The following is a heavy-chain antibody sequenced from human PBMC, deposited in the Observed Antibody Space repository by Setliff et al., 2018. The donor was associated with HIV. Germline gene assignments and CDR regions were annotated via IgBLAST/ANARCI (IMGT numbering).Heavy chain of an antibody. CDR2: IYFSGSV. J-gene: IGHJ4*02. CDR1: GDSISSSRSF. D-gene: IGHD1-1*01. CDR3: ARNSQKGIQPLLLAS. V-gene: IGHV4-39*07. Sequence: SETLSLTCTVSGDSISSSRSFWGWIRQSPGKGLEWIGSIYFSGSVFYNPSLNSRVIISVDTSKNQFSLMLDSVTAADTAVYYCARNSQKGIQPLLLASWGPGTLVTVSS.